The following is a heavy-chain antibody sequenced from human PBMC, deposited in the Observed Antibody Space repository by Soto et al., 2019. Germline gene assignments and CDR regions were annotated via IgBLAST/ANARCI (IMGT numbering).Heavy chain of an antibody. V-gene: IGHV3-33*06. CDR2: TYYDGNNK. D-gene: IGHD1-1*01. Sequence: GGSLRLSCAASGFTFSGYAMHWVRQAPGKGLEWVALTYYDGNNKYYADSVKGRFTISRDNSKNTLFLQMDSLRAEDTAVYYCAKDLHWYGMDVWGQGTTVTVSS. CDR3: AKDLHWYGMDV. J-gene: IGHJ6*02. CDR1: GFTFSGYA.